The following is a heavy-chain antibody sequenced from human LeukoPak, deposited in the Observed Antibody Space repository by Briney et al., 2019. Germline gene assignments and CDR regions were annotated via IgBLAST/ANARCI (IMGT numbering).Heavy chain of an antibody. CDR2: IYYSGST. CDR1: GGSISSGGYY. D-gene: IGHD5-12*01. CDR3: ARMATIGVAVAVYYFDY. Sequence: SETLSLTCTVSGGSISSGGYYWSWIRQHPGKGLEWIGYIYYSGSTYYNPSLKSGVTISVDTSKNQFSLKLSSVTAADTAVYYCARMATIGVAVAVYYFDYWGQGTLVTVSS. V-gene: IGHV4-31*03. J-gene: IGHJ4*02.